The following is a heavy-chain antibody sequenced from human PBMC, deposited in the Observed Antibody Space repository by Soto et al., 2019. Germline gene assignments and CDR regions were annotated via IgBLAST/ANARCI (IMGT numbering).Heavy chain of an antibody. J-gene: IGHJ4*02. CDR2: INHSGST. V-gene: IGHV4-34*01. Sequence: QVQLQQWGAGLLKPSETLSLTCAVYGGSFSGYYWSWIRQPPGKGLEWIGEINHSGSTNYNPSLKSRVTISVDTTKNQFSLKLSSVTAADTAVYYCAGARVGSSWPFDYWGQGTLVTVSS. D-gene: IGHD6-13*01. CDR3: AGARVGSSWPFDY. CDR1: GGSFSGYY.